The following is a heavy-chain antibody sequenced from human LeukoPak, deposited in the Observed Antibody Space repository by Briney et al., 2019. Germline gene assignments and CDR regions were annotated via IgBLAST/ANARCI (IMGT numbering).Heavy chain of an antibody. D-gene: IGHD4-17*01. CDR3: ARHDPYRTTAYAFDI. V-gene: IGHV5-51*01. J-gene: IGHJ3*02. Sequence: HGESLKISCKGSGYSFTSYWIGWVRPMPRKGLEWMGIIYPGDSDTRYSPSFQGQVTISADKSISTAYLQWSSLKASDTAMYYCARHDPYRTTAYAFDIWGQGTMVTVSS. CDR2: IYPGDSDT. CDR1: GYSFTSYW.